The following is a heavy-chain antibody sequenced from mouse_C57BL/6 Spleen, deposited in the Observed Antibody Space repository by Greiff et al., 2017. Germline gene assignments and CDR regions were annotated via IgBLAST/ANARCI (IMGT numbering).Heavy chain of an antibody. CDR2: IHPNSGST. Sequence: QVQLQQPGAELVKPGASVKLSCKASGYTFTSYWMHWVKQRPGQGLEWIGMIHPNSGSTNYNEKFKSKATLTVDKSSSTAYMQLSSLTSEDSAVYYCARGEAYYSNYGGYFGGWGTGTTVTVSS. CDR3: ARGEAYYSNYGGYFGG. CDR1: GYTFTSYW. V-gene: IGHV1-64*01. D-gene: IGHD2-5*01. J-gene: IGHJ1*03.